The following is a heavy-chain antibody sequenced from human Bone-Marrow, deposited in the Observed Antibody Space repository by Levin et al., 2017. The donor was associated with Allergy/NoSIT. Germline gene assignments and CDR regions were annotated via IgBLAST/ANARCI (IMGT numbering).Heavy chain of an antibody. CDR3: AGSLVGELGGVDY. Sequence: SETLSLTCTVSGGSISSYYWSWIRQPPGKGLEWIGYIYYSGSTNHNPSLKSRVTISVDTSKNQFSLKLSSVTAADTAVYYCAGSLVGELGGVDYWGQGTLVTVSS. D-gene: IGHD1-26*01. CDR2: IYYSGST. J-gene: IGHJ4*02. V-gene: IGHV4-59*08. CDR1: GGSISSYY.